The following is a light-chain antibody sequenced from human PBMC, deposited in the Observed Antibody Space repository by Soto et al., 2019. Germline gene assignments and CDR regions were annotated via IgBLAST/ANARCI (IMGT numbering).Light chain of an antibody. CDR1: QSVSSSY. V-gene: IGKV3D-20*01. Sequence: VVLSQSPGTLSLSQGERATLSCGTSQSVSSSYVAWDQHKPGLAPRLLIYDASSRATGIPDRFNGSGSGTDFTLTISRLEPEDFTGYYWQLYGTAWHRFGARAMVDIK. J-gene: IGKJ4*02. CDR3: QLYGTAWHR. CDR2: DAS.